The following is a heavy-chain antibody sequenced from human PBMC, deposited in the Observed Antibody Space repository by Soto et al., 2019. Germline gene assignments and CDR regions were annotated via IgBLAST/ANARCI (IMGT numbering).Heavy chain of an antibody. V-gene: IGHV3-30-3*01. Sequence: PGGSLRLSCAACGFTFSSYAMHWVRQAPGKGLEWVAVISYDGSNKYYADSVKGRFTISRDNSKNTLYLQMNSLRAEDTAVYYCARVSPTTGYGMDVWGQGTTVTVSS. D-gene: IGHD4-17*01. CDR1: GFTFSSYA. CDR3: ARVSPTTGYGMDV. J-gene: IGHJ6*02. CDR2: ISYDGSNK.